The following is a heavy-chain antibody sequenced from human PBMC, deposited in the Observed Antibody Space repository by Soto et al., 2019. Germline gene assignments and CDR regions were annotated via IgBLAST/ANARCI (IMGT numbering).Heavy chain of an antibody. CDR2: ISYTGST. D-gene: IGHD6-19*01. V-gene: IGHV4-31*03. J-gene: IGHJ4*02. CDR3: AKEARQGLVTIDY. Sequence: QVQLQESDPGLVKPSQTLSLTCTVSGGSISSGGHYWSWIRQHPGKGLEWIGYISYTGSTYYNPSLKSRVTISVDTSNNQFSLNLSSVTAADTAIYYCAKEARQGLVTIDYWGQGTLVTASS. CDR1: GGSISSGGHY.